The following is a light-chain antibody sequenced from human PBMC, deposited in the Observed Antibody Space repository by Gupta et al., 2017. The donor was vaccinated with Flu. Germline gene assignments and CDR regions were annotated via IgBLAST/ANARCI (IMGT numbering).Light chain of an antibody. CDR1: DIETKS. Sequence: SYVLTQPPSVSMAPGQTARITCGGNDIETKSVHWYQQKPGQAPVLVVYDNSDRPSGIPERFSGSNSGNTATLTISRVEAGDGADYYCQVWDSSSDHPVFGGGTKLTVL. J-gene: IGLJ3*02. CDR2: DNS. CDR3: QVWDSSSDHPV. V-gene: IGLV3-21*02.